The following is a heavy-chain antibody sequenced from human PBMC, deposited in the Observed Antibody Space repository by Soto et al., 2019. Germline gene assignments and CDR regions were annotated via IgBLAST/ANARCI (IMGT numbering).Heavy chain of an antibody. V-gene: IGHV3-66*01. J-gene: IGHJ6*04. CDR1: GFTISNNY. D-gene: IGHD2-8*01. Sequence: EVQLVESGGGLVQPGGSLRLSCVASGFTISNNYMTWVRQAPGKGLEWVSNIDRGGGTYYTETMKGRLNSSRDSSPNTLYLQMYNVRDEDTAVDSCAGYPGVNWARGKGTTVTVSS. CDR3: AGYPGVNWA. CDR2: IDRGGGT.